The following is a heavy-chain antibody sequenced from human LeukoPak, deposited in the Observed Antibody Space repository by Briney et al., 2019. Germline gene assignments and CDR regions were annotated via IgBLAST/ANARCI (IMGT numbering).Heavy chain of an antibody. CDR1: GYTFTDYY. V-gene: IGHV1-2*02. D-gene: IGHD3-3*01. CDR3: ARAVFGVVRTGYFDY. J-gene: IGHJ4*02. CDR2: INPNSGGT. Sequence: ASVKVSCKASGYTFTDYYIHWVRQAPGQGLEWMGWINPNSGGTNYAQKFQGRVTMTRDTSISTAYMELSRLRSDDTAVYYCARAVFGVVRTGYFDYWGQGTLVTVSS.